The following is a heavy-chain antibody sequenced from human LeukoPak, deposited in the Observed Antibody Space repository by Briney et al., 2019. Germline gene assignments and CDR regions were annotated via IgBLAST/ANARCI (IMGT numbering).Heavy chain of an antibody. V-gene: IGHV4-34*01. Sequence: SETLSLTCAVYGGSFSGYYWSWIRQPPGKGLEWIGEINHSGSTNYNPSLKSRVTISVDTSKNQFSLKLSSVTAADTAVYYCARGLPAGDYEPFSLDYWGQGTLVTVSS. CDR3: ARGLPAGDYEPFSLDY. D-gene: IGHD4-17*01. CDR1: GGSFSGYY. CDR2: INHSGST. J-gene: IGHJ4*02.